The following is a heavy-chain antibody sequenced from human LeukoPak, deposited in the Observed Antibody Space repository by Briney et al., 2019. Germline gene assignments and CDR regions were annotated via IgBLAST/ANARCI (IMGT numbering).Heavy chain of an antibody. D-gene: IGHD3-16*02. Sequence: SETLSLTCTVSGYSISNRYYWGWIRQPPGKGLEWIGSIYYSGSTYYNPSLKSRVTISVDTSKNQFSLKLSSVTAADTAVYYCARDSPPAGDDYVWGSYRYTRMDYFDYWGQGTLVTVSS. CDR1: GYSISNRYY. J-gene: IGHJ4*02. CDR2: IYYSGST. CDR3: ARDSPPAGDDYVWGSYRYTRMDYFDY. V-gene: IGHV4-38-2*02.